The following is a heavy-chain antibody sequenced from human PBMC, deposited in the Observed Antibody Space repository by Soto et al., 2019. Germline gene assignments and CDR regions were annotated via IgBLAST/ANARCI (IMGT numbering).Heavy chain of an antibody. CDR2: IIPILGIA. CDR1: GGTFSSYT. CDR3: ARVFRVLPYGDYSLVLDEYFDY. Sequence: GASVKVSCKASGGTFSSYTISWVRQAPGQGLEWMGRIIPILGIANYAQKFQGRVTITADKSTSTAYMELSSLRSEDTAVYYCARVFRVLPYGDYSLVLDEYFDYWGQGTLVTVSS. J-gene: IGHJ4*02. D-gene: IGHD4-17*01. V-gene: IGHV1-69*02.